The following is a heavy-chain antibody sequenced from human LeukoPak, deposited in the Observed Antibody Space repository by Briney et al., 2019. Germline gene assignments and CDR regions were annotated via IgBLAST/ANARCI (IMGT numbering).Heavy chain of an antibody. D-gene: IGHD3-16*01. CDR3: TRGGRLHPQSPY. J-gene: IGHJ4*02. CDR1: GFSLSTYW. V-gene: IGHV3-7*01. CDR2: IKQDGSDI. Sequence: GGSLRLSCAASGFSLSTYWMSWVRQALGKGLEWVANIKQDGSDIYYVDSVKGRLIISRDNAKNSLYLQMSSLRAEDTAVYYCTRGGRLHPQSPYWGQGTLVTVSS.